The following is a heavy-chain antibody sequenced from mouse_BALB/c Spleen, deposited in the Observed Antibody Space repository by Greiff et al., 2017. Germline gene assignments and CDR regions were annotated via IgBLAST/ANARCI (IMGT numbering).Heavy chain of an antibody. CDR2: IDPANGNT. V-gene: IGHV14-3*02. Sequence: VQLQQSGAELVKPGASVKLSCTASGFNITDNYMHWVKQRPEQGLEWIGRIDPANGNTKYDPKFQGKATITADTSSNTAYLQLSSLTSEDTAVYYCARGWDGYWGQGTTLTVSS. J-gene: IGHJ2*01. CDR1: GFNITDNY. CDR3: ARGWDGY. D-gene: IGHD4-1*01.